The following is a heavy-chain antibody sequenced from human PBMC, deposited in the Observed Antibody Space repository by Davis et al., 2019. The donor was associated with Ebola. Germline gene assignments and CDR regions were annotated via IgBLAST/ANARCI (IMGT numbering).Heavy chain of an antibody. J-gene: IGHJ4*02. CDR3: ARGREEATITSFDY. CDR2: INPNSGGT. D-gene: IGHD5-12*01. Sequence: ASVKVSCKASGYTFTGYYMHWVRQAPGQGLEWMGWINPNSGGTNYAQKFQGRVTITADESTSTAYMELSSLRSEDTAVYYCARGREEATITSFDYWGQGTLVTVSS. V-gene: IGHV1-2*02. CDR1: GYTFTGYY.